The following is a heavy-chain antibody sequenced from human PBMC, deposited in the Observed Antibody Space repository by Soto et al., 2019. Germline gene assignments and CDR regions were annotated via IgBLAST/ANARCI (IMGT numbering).Heavy chain of an antibody. Sequence: ASVKVSCKASGYTFTGYYMHWVRQAPGKGLEWMGWINPNSGGTNYAQKFQGWVTMTRDTSISTAYMELSRLRSDDTAVYYCARMYYDILTGFGDGMDVWGQGTTVTVSS. CDR3: ARMYYDILTGFGDGMDV. CDR1: GYTFTGYY. J-gene: IGHJ6*02. V-gene: IGHV1-2*04. D-gene: IGHD3-9*01. CDR2: INPNSGGT.